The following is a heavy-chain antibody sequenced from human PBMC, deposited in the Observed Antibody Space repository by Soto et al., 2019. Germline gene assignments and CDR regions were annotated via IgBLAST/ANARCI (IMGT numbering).Heavy chain of an antibody. CDR2: IYYSGST. J-gene: IGHJ6*02. D-gene: IGHD3-3*01. CDR1: CGSISSSSYY. Sequence: SETLSLTCTVSCGSISSSSYYWGWIHQPPGKGLEWIGSIYYSGSTYYNPSLKSRVTISVDTSKNQFSLKLSSVTAADTAVYYCAGPYYDFWSGYPPYYYYGMDVWGQGTTVTVSS. V-gene: IGHV4-39*01. CDR3: AGPYYDFWSGYPPYYYYGMDV.